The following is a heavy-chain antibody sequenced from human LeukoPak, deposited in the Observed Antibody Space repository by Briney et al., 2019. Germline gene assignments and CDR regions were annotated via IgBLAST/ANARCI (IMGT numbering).Heavy chain of an antibody. D-gene: IGHD3-22*01. CDR2: IKQDGGEK. Sequence: PGGSLRLSCAASGFTFSNYWMNWVRQAPGKGLEWVANIKQDGGEKSYVDSVKGRFTISRDNAKNSLHLQMNSLRGEDTAVYYCARGYDSSGSIFDYWGQGILVTVSS. CDR3: ARGYDSSGSIFDY. V-gene: IGHV3-7*01. CDR1: GFTFSNYW. J-gene: IGHJ4*02.